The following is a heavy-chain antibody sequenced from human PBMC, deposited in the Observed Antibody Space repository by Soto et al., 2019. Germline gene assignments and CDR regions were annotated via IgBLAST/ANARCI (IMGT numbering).Heavy chain of an antibody. CDR3: ARDYRLPSAGAMDG. CDR1: AGSLNSGDYH. D-gene: IGHD3-16*02. V-gene: IGHV4-30-4*01. Sequence: SXTLCLTGPVAAGSLNSGDYHRRRKPTSPGKGLEWIGAIYYSGSTYYNPSLKSRIRISVDTSKNQFSLKANSVTAADTAVDYCARDYRLPSAGAMDGWGQGTTVPVSS. CDR2: IYYSGST. J-gene: IGHJ6*02.